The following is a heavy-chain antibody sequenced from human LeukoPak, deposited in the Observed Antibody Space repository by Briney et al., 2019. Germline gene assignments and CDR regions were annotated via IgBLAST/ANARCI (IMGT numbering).Heavy chain of an antibody. CDR2: INPNSGGT. CDR1: GYTFTGYY. Sequence: ASVKVSCKASGYTFTGYYMHWVRQAPGQGLEWMGWINPNSGGTNYAQKFQGRVTMTRDTSISTAYMELNRLRSDDTAVYYCARGLGDTAMVDYWGQGTLVTVSS. J-gene: IGHJ4*02. V-gene: IGHV1-2*02. D-gene: IGHD5-18*01. CDR3: ARGLGDTAMVDY.